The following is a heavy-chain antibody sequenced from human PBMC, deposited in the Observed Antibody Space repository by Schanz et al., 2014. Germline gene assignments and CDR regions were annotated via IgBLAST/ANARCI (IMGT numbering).Heavy chain of an antibody. V-gene: IGHV3-23*04. Sequence: EVQLVESGGGLVQPGGSLRLSCGGSGFTFSKYWMSWVRQAPGKGLEWVSTISASGGSTYYADSVKGRFTISRDNSKNILYLQMNSLRAGDTAVYYCARGTDWNLHYWGQGALVTVSS. D-gene: IGHD1-1*01. CDR1: GFTFSKYW. CDR3: ARGTDWNLHY. CDR2: ISASGGST. J-gene: IGHJ4*02.